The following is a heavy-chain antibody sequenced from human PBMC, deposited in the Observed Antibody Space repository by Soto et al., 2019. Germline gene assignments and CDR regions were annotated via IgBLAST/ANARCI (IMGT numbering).Heavy chain of an antibody. D-gene: IGHD6-6*01. V-gene: IGHV4-4*02. Sequence: PSETLSLTCAVSGGSISTINWWTWVRQPPGKGLDWIGEIYQTGSTSYNPSLESRVTISIDKSKNQFSLKLRSVTAADTAVYYCARVSSSSAFGMDVWGQGTTLTVSS. CDR2: IYQTGST. CDR3: ARVSSSSAFGMDV. J-gene: IGHJ6*02. CDR1: GGSISTINW.